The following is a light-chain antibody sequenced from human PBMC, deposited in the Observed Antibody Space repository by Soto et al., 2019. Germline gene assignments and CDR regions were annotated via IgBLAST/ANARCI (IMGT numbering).Light chain of an antibody. Sequence: QSVLTQPASVSGSPGQSITISCTGTSSDIGGFNYVSWYQQHPDKATKLMVFEVSERPSGISNRFSGSKSDNMASLTISGLRAEDEADYYCASFSSSSTFVFGGGTKLTVL. V-gene: IGLV2-14*01. CDR1: SSDIGGFNY. CDR2: EVS. CDR3: ASFSSSSTFV. J-gene: IGLJ1*01.